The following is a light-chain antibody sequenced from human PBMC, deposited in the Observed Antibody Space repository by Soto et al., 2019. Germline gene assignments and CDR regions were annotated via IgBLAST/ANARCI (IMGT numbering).Light chain of an antibody. Sequence: EIVMTQSPATLSVSPGEGATLSCRSSQSVSSKLAWYQQKPGQALXLLIYRASSRATGIPDRFSGSGSGTDFTLTISGLEPEDFAVYYCQQYGSLITFGQGTRLEIK. V-gene: IGKV3-20*01. CDR2: RAS. CDR3: QQYGSLIT. CDR1: QSVSSK. J-gene: IGKJ5*01.